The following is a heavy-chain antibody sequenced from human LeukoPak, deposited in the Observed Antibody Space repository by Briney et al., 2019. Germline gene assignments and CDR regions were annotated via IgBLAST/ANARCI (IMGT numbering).Heavy chain of an antibody. J-gene: IGHJ6*02. V-gene: IGHV3-53*04. D-gene: IGHD1-1*01. CDR1: GFTFSSKY. Sequence: GGSLRLSCAASGFTFSSKYMSWVRQAPGKGLEGGSVIYSGGSTYYADSVKGRFTISRHNSKNTLYLQMNSLRAEDTAVYYCARRTVFYYYYGMDVWGQGTTVTVSS. CDR2: IYSGGST. CDR3: ARRTVFYYYYGMDV.